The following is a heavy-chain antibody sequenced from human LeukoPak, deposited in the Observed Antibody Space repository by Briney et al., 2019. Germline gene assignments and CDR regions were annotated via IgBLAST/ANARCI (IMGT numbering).Heavy chain of an antibody. V-gene: IGHV3-7*01. CDR2: IKQDGSEK. CDR3: ARERGDRDTFDI. D-gene: IGHD7-27*01. J-gene: IGHJ3*02. CDR1: GFTFSKYW. Sequence: GGSLRLSCAASGFTFSKYWMSWVRQAPGKGLEWVANIKQDGSEKFYVDSVKGRFTISRDNAKNSLYLQMSSLRAENTAVYYCARERGDRDTFDIWGQGTMVTVSS.